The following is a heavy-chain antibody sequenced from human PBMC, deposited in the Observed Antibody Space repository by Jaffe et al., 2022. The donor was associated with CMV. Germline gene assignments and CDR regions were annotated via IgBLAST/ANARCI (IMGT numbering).Heavy chain of an antibody. D-gene: IGHD3-10*01. CDR1: GYSFTSYW. J-gene: IGHJ3*02. V-gene: IGHV5-10-1*03. CDR3: AILPSGLITHHDAFDI. CDR2: IDPSDSYT. Sequence: EVQLVQSGAEVKKPGESLRISCKGSGYSFTSYWISWVRQMPGKGLEWMGRIDPSDSYTNYSPSFQGHVTISADKSISTAYLQWSSLKASDTAMYYCAILPSGLITHHDAFDIWGQGTMVTVSS.